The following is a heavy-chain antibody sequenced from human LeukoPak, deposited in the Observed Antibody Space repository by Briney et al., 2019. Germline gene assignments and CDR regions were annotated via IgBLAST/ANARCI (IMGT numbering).Heavy chain of an antibody. CDR2: IYYSGST. Sequence: SETLFLTCSVSGGSISNYYWSWVRQPPGKGLEWVGYIYYSGSTNYNPSLKSRVTISVDTSKNQYSLKLSSVTAADTAVYYCARDVAVAGSDYYDGMDVWGKGTTVTVSS. J-gene: IGHJ6*04. V-gene: IGHV4-59*01. CDR1: GGSISNYY. D-gene: IGHD6-19*01. CDR3: ARDVAVAGSDYYDGMDV.